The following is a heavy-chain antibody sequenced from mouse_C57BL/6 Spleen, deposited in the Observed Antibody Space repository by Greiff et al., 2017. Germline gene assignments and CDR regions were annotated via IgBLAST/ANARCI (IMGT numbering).Heavy chain of an antibody. V-gene: IGHV6-3*01. Sequence: EVKLMESGGGLVQPGGSMKLSCVASGFTFSNYWMNWVRQSPEKGLEWVAQIRLKSDNYATHDAESVKGRFTISRDDSKSSVYLQMNNLSAEDTGIYYCTGGTPFAYWGQGTLVTVSA. J-gene: IGHJ3*01. D-gene: IGHD3-3*01. CDR2: IRLKSDNYAT. CDR1: GFTFSNYW. CDR3: TGGTPFAY.